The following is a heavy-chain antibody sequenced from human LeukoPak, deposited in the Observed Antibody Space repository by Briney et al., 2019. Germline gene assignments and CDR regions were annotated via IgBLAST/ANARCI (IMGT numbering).Heavy chain of an antibody. V-gene: IGHV1-18*01. CDR1: GYTFTSYG. CDR2: ISAYNGNT. J-gene: IGHJ6*03. Sequence: ASVKVSCKASGYTFTSYGISWVRQAPGQGLEWMGWISAYNGNTNYAQKLQGRVTMTTDTSTSTAYMELRSLRSDDTAVYYCARLTRRYDFWSGYSNSYYYYMDVWGKGTTVTVSS. CDR3: ARLTRRYDFWSGYSNSYYYYMDV. D-gene: IGHD3-3*01.